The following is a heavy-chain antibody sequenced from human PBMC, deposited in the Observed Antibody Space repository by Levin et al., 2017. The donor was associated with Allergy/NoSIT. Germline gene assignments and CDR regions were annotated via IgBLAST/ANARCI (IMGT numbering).Heavy chain of an antibody. V-gene: IGHV3-7*01. D-gene: IGHD3-3*01. J-gene: IGHJ4*02. CDR1: GFTFSNTY. Sequence: LSLTCAGSGFTFSNTYMAWVRQAPGKGLEWVAIINQDGTTAHYVDSVRGRFTISRDNAKTSLFLQMSSLRDEDTAVYYCARGRGFLIDYWGQGILVTVSS. CDR3: ARGRGFLIDY. CDR2: INQDGTTA.